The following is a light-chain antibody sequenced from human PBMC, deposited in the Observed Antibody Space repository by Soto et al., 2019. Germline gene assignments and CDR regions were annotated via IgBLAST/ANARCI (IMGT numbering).Light chain of an antibody. J-gene: IGLJ1*01. Sequence: QSALTQPASVSGSPGQSITISCTGTSSDVGGYNYVSWYQQHPGKAPKLMIYDVSNRPSGVSNRFSGSKSGNTAPLTISGLQAEDEDDYYFSSYTSSSTYVFGTGTKLTVL. CDR1: SSDVGGYNY. V-gene: IGLV2-14*01. CDR2: DVS. CDR3: SSYTSSSTYV.